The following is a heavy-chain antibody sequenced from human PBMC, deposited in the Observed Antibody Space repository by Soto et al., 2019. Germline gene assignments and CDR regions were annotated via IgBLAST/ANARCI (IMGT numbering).Heavy chain of an antibody. D-gene: IGHD3-10*01. CDR2: INPNSGGT. Sequence: ASVKVSCKASGYTFTGYYMHWVRQAPGQGLEWMGWINPNSGGTNYAQKFQGWVTMTRDTSISTAYMELSRLRSDDTAVYYCARDETPLYYYSSGSYSGYYGMDVWG. CDR1: GYTFTGYY. CDR3: ARDETPLYYYSSGSYSGYYGMDV. V-gene: IGHV1-2*04. J-gene: IGHJ6*02.